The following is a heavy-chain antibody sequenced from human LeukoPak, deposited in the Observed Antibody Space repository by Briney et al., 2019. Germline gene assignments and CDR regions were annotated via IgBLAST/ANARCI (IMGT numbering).Heavy chain of an antibody. CDR2: ILYDGSNK. Sequence: GGSLRLSCAASGFTFSSYGMHWVRQAPGKGLEWVAFILYDGSNKYYADSVKGRFTISRDNSKNTLYLQMNSLRAEDTAVYYCAKDQGYGSGSYFDAYYFDYWGQGTLVTVSS. V-gene: IGHV3-30*02. CDR3: AKDQGYGSGSYFDAYYFDY. CDR1: GFTFSSYG. D-gene: IGHD3-10*01. J-gene: IGHJ4*02.